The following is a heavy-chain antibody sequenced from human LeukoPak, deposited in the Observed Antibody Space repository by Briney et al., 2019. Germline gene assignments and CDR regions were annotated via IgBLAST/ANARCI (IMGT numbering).Heavy chain of an antibody. CDR3: AREPHYGSGSSLVPYY. Sequence: ASVKVSCKASGYTFTSYGISWVRQAPGQGLEWMGRIIPILGIANYAQKFQGGVTITADKSTSTAYMELSSLRSEDTAVYYCAREPHYGSGSSLVPYYWGQGTLVTVSS. CDR1: GYTFTSYG. D-gene: IGHD3-10*01. J-gene: IGHJ4*02. V-gene: IGHV1-69*04. CDR2: IIPILGIA.